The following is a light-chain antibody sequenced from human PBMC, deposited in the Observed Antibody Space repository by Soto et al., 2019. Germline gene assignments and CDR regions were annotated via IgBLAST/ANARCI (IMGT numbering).Light chain of an antibody. Sequence: IVLTQSPGTLSLSPGDKAILSYRASQSLSSNLAWYQQKPGQAPRLLIYDASNRATGTPARFGGSGSGTDFTLTISSLEPEDFAVYYCQQRQHWPPITFGQGTRLEIK. CDR2: DAS. CDR3: QQRQHWPPIT. V-gene: IGKV3-11*01. J-gene: IGKJ5*01. CDR1: QSLSSN.